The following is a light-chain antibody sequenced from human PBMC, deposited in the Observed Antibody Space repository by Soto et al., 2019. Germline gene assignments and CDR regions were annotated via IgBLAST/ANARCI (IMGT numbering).Light chain of an antibody. J-gene: IGLJ2*01. CDR3: SSYTSSRTVI. CDR1: SSDVGGYNF. CDR2: DVR. Sequence: QSALTQPASVSGSPGQSITISCTGTSSDVGGYNFVSWYQQHPGKAPKFIIYDVRNRPSGVSNRFSGSRSGNTASQTISGLQGEDEADYYCSSYTSSRTVIFGGGTKVTVL. V-gene: IGLV2-14*03.